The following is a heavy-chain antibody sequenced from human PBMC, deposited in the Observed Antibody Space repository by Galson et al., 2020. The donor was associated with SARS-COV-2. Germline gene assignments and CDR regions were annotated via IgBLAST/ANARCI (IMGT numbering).Heavy chain of an antibody. Sequence: SETLSLTCAVYGGSFSGYYWSWIRQPPGKGLEWIGEINHSGSTNYNPSLKSRVTISVDTSKNQFSLKLSSVTAADTAVYYCARTYDSSGYYDIWGQGTLVTVSS. CDR1: GGSFSGYY. J-gene: IGHJ4*02. D-gene: IGHD3-22*01. V-gene: IGHV4-34*01. CDR2: INHSGST. CDR3: ARTYDSSGYYDI.